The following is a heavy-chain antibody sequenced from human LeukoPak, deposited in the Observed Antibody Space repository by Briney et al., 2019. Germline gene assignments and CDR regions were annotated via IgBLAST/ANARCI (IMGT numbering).Heavy chain of an antibody. CDR1: GGSISSYY. D-gene: IGHD3-22*01. V-gene: IGHV4-59*01. Sequence: SETLSLTCTVSGGSISSYYWSWIRQPPGKGLEWIGYIYYSGSTNYNPSLKSRVTISVDTSKNQFSLKLSFVTAADTAVYYCARPTDYYDSSGYPKHDAFDIWGQGTMVTVSS. CDR3: ARPTDYYDSSGYPKHDAFDI. J-gene: IGHJ3*02. CDR2: IYYSGST.